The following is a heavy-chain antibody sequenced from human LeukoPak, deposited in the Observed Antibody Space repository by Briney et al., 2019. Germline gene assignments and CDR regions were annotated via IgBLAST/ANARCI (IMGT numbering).Heavy chain of an antibody. CDR1: GGTFSSYA. Sequence: SVKVSCKASGGTFSSYAISWVRQAPGQGLEWMGGIVPTFGTANYAQKFQGRVTITADESTSTAYMELSSLRSEDTAVYYCARHVVPAAALYYWGQGTLVTVSS. V-gene: IGHV1-69*01. CDR3: ARHVVPAAALYY. D-gene: IGHD2-2*01. J-gene: IGHJ4*02. CDR2: IVPTFGTA.